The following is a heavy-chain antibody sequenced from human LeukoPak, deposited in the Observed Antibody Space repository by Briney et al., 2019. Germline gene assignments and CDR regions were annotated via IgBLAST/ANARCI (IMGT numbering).Heavy chain of an antibody. Sequence: GRSLRLSCAASGFTFSSYGIHWVRQAPGKGLERVAVISYDGSNKLYADSVKGRFTISRDNAKNSLYLQMNSLRAEDTAVYYCARGKFGEYYDAFDIWGQGTMVTVSS. CDR3: ARGKFGEYYDAFDI. V-gene: IGHV3-30*03. J-gene: IGHJ3*02. D-gene: IGHD3-10*01. CDR1: GFTFSSYG. CDR2: ISYDGSNK.